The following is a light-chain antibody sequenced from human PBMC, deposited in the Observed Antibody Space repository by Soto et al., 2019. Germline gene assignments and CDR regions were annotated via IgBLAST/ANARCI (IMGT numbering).Light chain of an antibody. J-gene: IGLJ1*01. CDR2: EAS. CDR3: CSNAAGSTYV. V-gene: IGLV2-23*01. CDR1: SIDVGSHNL. Sequence: SGLTQPASVSVSPGQSITISCTGTSIDVGSHNLVSWYQQFPGKAPKLIIFEASMRPSGVSNRFSGSKSGSTASLTISGLQAEDEADYYCCSNAAGSTYVFGSGTKVTVL.